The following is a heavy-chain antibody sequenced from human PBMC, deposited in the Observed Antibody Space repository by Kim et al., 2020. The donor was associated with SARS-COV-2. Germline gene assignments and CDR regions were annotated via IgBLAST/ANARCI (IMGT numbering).Heavy chain of an antibody. CDR1: GYTFTSYY. CDR3: ARDPPRKVRPIAAPFGY. J-gene: IGHJ4*02. CDR2: INPSGGST. V-gene: IGHV1-46*01. Sequence: ASVKVSCKASGYTFTSYYMHWVRQAPGQGLEWMGIINPSGGSTSYAQKFQGRVTMTRDTSTSTVYMELRSLRPEDTAVYYCARDPPRKVRPIAAPFGYWGQGTLVTVSS. D-gene: IGHD2-21*01.